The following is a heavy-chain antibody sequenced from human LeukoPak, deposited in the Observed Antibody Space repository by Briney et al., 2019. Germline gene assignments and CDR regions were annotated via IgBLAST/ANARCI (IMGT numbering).Heavy chain of an antibody. J-gene: IGHJ4*02. CDR2: ISYDGAVT. CDR3: ARDLSEKYSSDY. D-gene: IGHD2/OR15-2a*01. Sequence: GGSLRLSCAASGFTFRNYAIHWARQAPGKGLEWVAFISYDGAVTYYADSVKGRFTISRDNSKSTLYLHMNSLRAKDTAVYYCARDLSEKYSSDYWGQGTLVTVSS. V-gene: IGHV3-30-3*01. CDR1: GFTFRNYA.